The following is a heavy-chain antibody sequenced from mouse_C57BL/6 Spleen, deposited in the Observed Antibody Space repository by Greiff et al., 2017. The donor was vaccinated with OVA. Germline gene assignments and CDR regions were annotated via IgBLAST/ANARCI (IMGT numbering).Heavy chain of an antibody. V-gene: IGHV1-72*01. J-gene: IGHJ1*03. CDR2: IDPNSGGT. Sequence: VQRQQPGAELVKPGASVKLSCKASGYTFTSYSMHWVKQRPGRGLEWIGRIDPNSGGTKYNERVKSKATLTVDKPYSTAYMQLSSLSSEDSAVYYCAREGWFYYYGSSFGYFDVWGTGTTVTVSS. CDR3: AREGWFYYYGSSFGYFDV. CDR1: GYTFTSYS. D-gene: IGHD1-1*01.